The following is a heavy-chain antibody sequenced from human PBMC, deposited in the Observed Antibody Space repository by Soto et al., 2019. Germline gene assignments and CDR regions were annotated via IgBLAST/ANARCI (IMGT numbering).Heavy chain of an antibody. J-gene: IGHJ4*02. CDR3: ATVGGNWNYVDH. Sequence: SETLSLTCTVSGGSISSGGYYWSWIRQHPEKGLEWIGYIYYTGSTYYNPSLKSRVTMSVDTSKNQFSLKLSSVTAADTAVYYCATVGGNWNYVDHWGQGALVTVSS. CDR1: GGSISSGGYY. CDR2: IYYTGST. V-gene: IGHV4-31*03. D-gene: IGHD1-20*01.